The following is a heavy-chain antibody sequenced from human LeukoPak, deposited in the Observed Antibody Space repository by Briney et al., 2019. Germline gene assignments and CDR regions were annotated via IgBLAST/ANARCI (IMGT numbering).Heavy chain of an antibody. Sequence: SGTLSLTCAVSGGSISSSNWWSWVRQPPGKGLEWIGEIYHSGSTNYNPSLKSRVTISVDTSKNQFSLKLSSVTAADTAVYYCASWYSSSWSHAFDIWGQGTMVTVSS. CDR1: GGSISSSNW. CDR3: ASWYSSSWSHAFDI. CDR2: IYHSGST. V-gene: IGHV4-4*02. D-gene: IGHD6-13*01. J-gene: IGHJ3*02.